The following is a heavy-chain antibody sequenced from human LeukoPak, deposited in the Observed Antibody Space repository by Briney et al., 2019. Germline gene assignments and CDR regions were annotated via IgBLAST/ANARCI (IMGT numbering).Heavy chain of an antibody. CDR3: SITTRPDHYFHY. CDR1: GGTFSSYA. V-gene: IGHV1-69*04. CDR2: IIPILGIA. Sequence: SVKVSCKASGGTFSSYAISWVRQAPGQGLEWMGRIIPILGIANYAQKFQGRVTITADKSTSTAYMELSSLTSEDTAVYYCSITTRPDHYFHYWGQGTLVTVSS. J-gene: IGHJ4*02. D-gene: IGHD1-14*01.